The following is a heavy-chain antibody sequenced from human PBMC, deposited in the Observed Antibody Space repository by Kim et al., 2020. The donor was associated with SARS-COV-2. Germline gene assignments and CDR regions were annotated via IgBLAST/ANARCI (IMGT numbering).Heavy chain of an antibody. D-gene: IGHD3-3*01. Sequence: GGSLRLSCAASGFTFSSYGMHWVRQAPGKGLEWVAVIWYDGSNKYYADSVKGRFTISRDNSKNTLYLQMNSLRAEDTAVYYCARLGSLRYFDLWGRGTLVTVSS. CDR2: IWYDGSNK. CDR3: ARLGSLRYFDL. V-gene: IGHV3-33*01. CDR1: GFTFSSYG. J-gene: IGHJ2*01.